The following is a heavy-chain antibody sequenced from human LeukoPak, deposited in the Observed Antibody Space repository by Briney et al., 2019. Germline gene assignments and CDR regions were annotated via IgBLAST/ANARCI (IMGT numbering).Heavy chain of an antibody. CDR2: IWYDGSNK. D-gene: IGHD4-17*01. Sequence: GGSLRLSCAASGFTFSSYGMHWVRQAPGKGLEWVAVIWYDGSNKYYADSVKGRFTISRDNSKNTLFLQMNSLRAEDTAIYYRAKSRDHVDYAFDYWGQGTLVTVSS. V-gene: IGHV3-33*06. CDR1: GFTFSSYG. CDR3: AKSRDHVDYAFDY. J-gene: IGHJ4*02.